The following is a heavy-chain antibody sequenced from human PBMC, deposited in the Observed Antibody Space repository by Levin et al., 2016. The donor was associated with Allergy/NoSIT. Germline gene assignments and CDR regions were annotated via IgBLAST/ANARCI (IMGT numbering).Heavy chain of an antibody. CDR2: IWYDGSNK. D-gene: IGHD3-22*01. J-gene: IGHJ4*02. CDR3: ARVGDSGYYDSSGYSDVPYFDY. Sequence: GGSLRLSCAASGFTVSSNYMSWVRQAPGKGLEWVAVIWYDGSNKYYADSVKGRFTISRDNSKNTLYLQMNSLRAKDTAVYYCARVGDSGYYDSSGYSDVPYFDYWGQGTLVTVSS. CDR1: GFTVSSNY. V-gene: IGHV3-33*08.